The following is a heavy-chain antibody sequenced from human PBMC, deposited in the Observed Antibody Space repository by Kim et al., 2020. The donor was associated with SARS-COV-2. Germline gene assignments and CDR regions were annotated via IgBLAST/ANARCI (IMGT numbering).Heavy chain of an antibody. CDR3: ANDIVVVPAASIHYYGMDV. Sequence: SVKVSCKASGGTFSSYAISWVRQAPGQGLEWIGRIIPILGIANYAQKFQGRVTITADKSTSTAYMELSSLRSEDTAVYYCANDIVVVPAASIHYYGMDVWGQGTTVTVSS. D-gene: IGHD2-2*01. CDR1: GGTFSSYA. CDR2: IIPILGIA. V-gene: IGHV1-69*04. J-gene: IGHJ6*02.